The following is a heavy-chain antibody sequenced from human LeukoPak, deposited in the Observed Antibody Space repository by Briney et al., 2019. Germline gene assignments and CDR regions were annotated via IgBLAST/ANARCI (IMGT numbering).Heavy chain of an antibody. CDR1: GGSISSSSYY. CDR2: IYYSGST. J-gene: IGHJ4*02. V-gene: IGHV4-39*01. Sequence: SETLSLTCTVSGGSISSSSYYWGWIRQPPGKGLEWIGSIYYSGSTYYNPSLKSRVTISVDTSKNQFSLKLSSVTAADTAVYYCARQGPIRYYYDSSGAPYFDYWGQGTLVTVSS. CDR3: ARQGPIRYYYDSSGAPYFDY. D-gene: IGHD3-22*01.